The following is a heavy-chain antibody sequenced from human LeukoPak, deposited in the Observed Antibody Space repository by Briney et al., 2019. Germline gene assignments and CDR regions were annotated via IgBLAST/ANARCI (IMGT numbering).Heavy chain of an antibody. CDR3: AKDFQVVGASYFDS. V-gene: IGHV3-30*02. J-gene: IGHJ4*02. D-gene: IGHD1-26*01. CDR1: GFTFSSYG. Sequence: PGGSLRLSCAASGFTFSSYGMHWVRQAPGKGLEWVAVIWYDGSNKYYADSVKGRFTISRDNSKNTLYLQMNSLRAEDTAVYYCAKDFQVVGASYFDSWGQGSLVTVSA. CDR2: IWYDGSNK.